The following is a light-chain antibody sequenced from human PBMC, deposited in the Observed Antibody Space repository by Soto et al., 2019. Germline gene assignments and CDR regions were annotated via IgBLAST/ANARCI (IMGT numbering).Light chain of an antibody. CDR3: SSYTSSSTL. Sequence: QSALTQPASVSGAPGQSITISCTGTSRDVGGYNYVSWYQQHPGKAPKLMIYAVTDRPSGVSSRFSGSKSGNTASLTISGIQAEDEADYYCSSYTSSSTLFGTGTKLTVL. V-gene: IGLV2-14*01. J-gene: IGLJ1*01. CDR2: AVT. CDR1: SRDVGGYNY.